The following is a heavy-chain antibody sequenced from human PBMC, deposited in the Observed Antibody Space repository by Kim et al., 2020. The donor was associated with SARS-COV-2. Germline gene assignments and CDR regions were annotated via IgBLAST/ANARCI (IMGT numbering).Heavy chain of an antibody. CDR1: GGTFSSHP. CDR2: IIPIFDTT. V-gene: IGHV1-69*13. J-gene: IGHJ4*02. CDR3: ARLSDMADSGDFDH. D-gene: IGHD6-19*01. Sequence: SVKVSCKASGGTFSSHPLSWVRQAPGQGLEWMGIIIPIFDTTAYAQKFQGRVTITADESTSTAYMELSSLRSEDTAVYYCARLSDMADSGDFDHWGQGTLVTVSS.